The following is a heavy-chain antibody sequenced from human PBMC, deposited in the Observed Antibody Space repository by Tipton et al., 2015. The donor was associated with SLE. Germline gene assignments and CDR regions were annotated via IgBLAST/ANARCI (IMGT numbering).Heavy chain of an antibody. Sequence: GSLRLSCAASGFTFDDYAMHWVRQAPGKGLEWVSLISWDGGSTYYADSVKGRFTISRDNSKNSLYLQMNSLRAEDTALYYCAKAPRSEYYTDVWGKGTTVTVSS. CDR1: GFTFDDYA. CDR2: ISWDGGST. D-gene: IGHD2-15*01. CDR3: AKAPRSEYYTDV. V-gene: IGHV3-43D*03. J-gene: IGHJ6*03.